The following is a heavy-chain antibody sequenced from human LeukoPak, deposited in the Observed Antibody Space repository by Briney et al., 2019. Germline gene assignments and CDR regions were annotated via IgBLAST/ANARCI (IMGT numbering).Heavy chain of an antibody. D-gene: IGHD1-14*01. CDR2: ISGSGHST. J-gene: IGHJ4*02. CDR1: GFTFSDYA. CDR3: AKESPEFDY. V-gene: IGHV3-23*01. Sequence: GGSLRLSCAASGFTFSDYAMSWVRQAPGKGLEWVSVISGSGHSTHYADSVKGRFTTSRDNFKNTVYLQMNSLRAEDTAVYYCAKESPEFDYWGQGTLVTVSS.